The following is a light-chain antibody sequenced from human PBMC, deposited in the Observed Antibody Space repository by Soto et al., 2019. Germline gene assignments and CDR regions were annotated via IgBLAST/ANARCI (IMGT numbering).Light chain of an antibody. Sequence: QSVLAQPASVSGSPGQSITISCTGTSDDVGAYNYVSWFQHHPGKAPKVLTYYVNNRPSGVSARFSASKSGNTASLTISGLQPEDEADYYCSSYTRSNSWVFGGGTKVTVL. CDR2: YVN. V-gene: IGLV2-14*03. CDR1: SDDVGAYNY. J-gene: IGLJ3*02. CDR3: SSYTRSNSWV.